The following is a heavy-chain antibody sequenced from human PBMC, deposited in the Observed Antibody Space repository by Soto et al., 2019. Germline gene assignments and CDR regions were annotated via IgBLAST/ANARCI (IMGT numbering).Heavy chain of an antibody. J-gene: IGHJ6*02. CDR3: ARLSYSPPYYYYGMDV. CDR2: ISSSSSTI. Sequence: GGSLRLSCAASGFTFSSYIMNWVRQAPGKGLEWVSYISSSSSTIYYADSVKGRFTISRDNAKNSLYLQMNSLRDEDTAVYYCARLSYSPPYYYYGMDVWGQGTTVTVSS. V-gene: IGHV3-48*02. D-gene: IGHD5-18*01. CDR1: GFTFSSYI.